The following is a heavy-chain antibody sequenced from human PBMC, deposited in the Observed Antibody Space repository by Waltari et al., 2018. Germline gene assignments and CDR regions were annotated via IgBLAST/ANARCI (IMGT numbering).Heavy chain of an antibody. J-gene: IGHJ4*02. CDR3: AGPIRGYYSNLDC. D-gene: IGHD3-22*01. Sequence: QLQLQESGTGLVRTSETLSLTCTVHGDSISSTRYYWGWIRQHPGKGLEWIGSIAYSESIAYNPSLKSRGTISKVTSKNQCSLKLRSVTAADTAVYYCAGPIRGYYSNLDCWGQGTLVTVSS. CDR1: GDSISSTRYY. CDR2: IAYSESI. V-gene: IGHV4-39*01.